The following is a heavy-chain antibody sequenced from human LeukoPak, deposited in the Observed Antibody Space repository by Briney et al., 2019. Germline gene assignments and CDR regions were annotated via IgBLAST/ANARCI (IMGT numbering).Heavy chain of an antibody. CDR3: ARGPLYRYYYYYMDV. CDR2: MNPNSGNT. J-gene: IGHJ6*03. CDR1: GYTFTSYD. Sequence: GASVKVSCKASGYTFTSYDINWVRQATGQGLEWMGWMNPNSGNTGYAQKFQGRVAITRNTSISTAYMELSSLRSEDTAVYYCARGPLYRYYYYYMDVWGKGTTVTVSS. D-gene: IGHD2-8*01. V-gene: IGHV1-8*03.